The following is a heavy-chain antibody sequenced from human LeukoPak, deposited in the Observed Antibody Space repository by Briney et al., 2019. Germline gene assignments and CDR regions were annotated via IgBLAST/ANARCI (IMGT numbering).Heavy chain of an antibody. CDR2: IYYSGST. CDR3: ANVRGGTNWFDP. Sequence: SETLSLTCTVSGGSISSGGYYWSWIRQHPGKGLEWIGYIYYSGSTYYNPSLKSRVTISVDTSKNQFSLKLSSVTAADTAVYYRANVRGGTNWFDPWGQGTLVTVSS. J-gene: IGHJ5*02. CDR1: GGSISSGGYY. V-gene: IGHV4-31*03. D-gene: IGHD3-16*01.